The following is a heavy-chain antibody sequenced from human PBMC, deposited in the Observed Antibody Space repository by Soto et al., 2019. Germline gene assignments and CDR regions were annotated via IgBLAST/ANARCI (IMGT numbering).Heavy chain of an antibody. Sequence: EVQLLESGGGLVQPGGSLRLSCAASGFTFSTYAMSWVRQAPGKGLEWVSGISGSGGATYSADSVKGRFSISRDNSKNTLYLQMNSLRAEDTAVYYCARDPLWFENPCGAFDIWGQGTMVTVSS. V-gene: IGHV3-23*01. J-gene: IGHJ3*02. CDR2: ISGSGGAT. CDR1: GFTFSTYA. CDR3: ARDPLWFENPCGAFDI. D-gene: IGHD3-10*01.